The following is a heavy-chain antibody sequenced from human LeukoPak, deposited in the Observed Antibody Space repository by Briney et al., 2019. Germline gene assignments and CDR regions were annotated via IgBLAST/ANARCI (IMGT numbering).Heavy chain of an antibody. CDR3: AKGRDDSSGYYASASAPVGY. Sequence: HPGGPLRLSCAASGLTFSSYAMSWVRQAPGKGLEWVSAISGSGGSTYYADSVKGRFTISRDNSKNTLYLQMNSLRAEDTAVYYCAKGRDDSSGYYASASAPVGYWGQGTLVTVSS. D-gene: IGHD3-22*01. V-gene: IGHV3-23*01. CDR2: ISGSGGST. J-gene: IGHJ4*02. CDR1: GLTFSSYA.